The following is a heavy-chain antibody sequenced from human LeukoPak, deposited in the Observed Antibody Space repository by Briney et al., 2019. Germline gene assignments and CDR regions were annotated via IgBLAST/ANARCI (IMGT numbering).Heavy chain of an antibody. CDR3: AKWSWFDY. V-gene: IGHV3-30-3*02. CDR2: ISYDGSNK. D-gene: IGHD1-26*01. J-gene: IGHJ4*02. Sequence: GGSLRLSCAASGFTFSSYAMHWVRQAPGKGLEWVAVISYDGSNKYYADSVKGRFTISRDNSKNTLYLQMNSLRAEDTAVYYCAKWSWFDYWGQGTLVTVSS. CDR1: GFTFSSYA.